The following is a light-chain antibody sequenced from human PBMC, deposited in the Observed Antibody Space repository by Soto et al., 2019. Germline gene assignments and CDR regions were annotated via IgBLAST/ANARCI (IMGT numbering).Light chain of an antibody. J-gene: IGLJ3*02. CDR2: GDT. CDR1: DIGRKS. Sequence: SYELTQPPSLSVAPGQTARIPCGGDDIGRKSVHWYQQKPGQAPVLVVYGDTDRASGIPERFSGSKSGTSASLVISGLQSEDEADYFCAVWDDSLTGQGVFGGGTKLTVL. V-gene: IGLV3-21*02. CDR3: AVWDDSLTGQGV.